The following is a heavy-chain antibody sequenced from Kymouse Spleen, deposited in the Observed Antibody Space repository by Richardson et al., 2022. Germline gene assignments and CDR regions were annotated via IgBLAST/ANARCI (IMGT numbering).Heavy chain of an antibody. Sequence: QVQLVESGGGVVQPGRSLRLSCAASGFTFSSYGMHWVRQAPGKGLEWVAVISYDGSNKYYADSVKGRFTISRDNSKNTLYLQMNSLRAEDTAVYYCAKDQEDYGDSYYYYYYGMDVWGQGTTVTVSS. CDR3: AKDQEDYGDSYYYYYYGMDV. CDR1: GFTFSSYG. J-gene: IGHJ6*02. CDR2: ISYDGSNK. V-gene: IGHV3-30*18. D-gene: IGHD4-17*01.